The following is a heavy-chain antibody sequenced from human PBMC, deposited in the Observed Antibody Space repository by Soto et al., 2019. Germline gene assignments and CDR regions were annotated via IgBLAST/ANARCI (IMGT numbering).Heavy chain of an antibody. CDR1: GGSFSGYY. CDR3: ARGRAQILTRYKAFDY. D-gene: IGHD3-9*01. CDR2: INHSGST. J-gene: IGHJ4*02. V-gene: IGHV4-34*01. Sequence: QVQLQQWGAGLLKPSETLSLTCAVYGGSFSGYYWSWIRQPPGKGLEWIGEINHSGSTNYNPSLKSRVTISVDTSKNQFSLELSSVTAADTAVYYCARGRAQILTRYKAFDYWGQGTLVTVSS.